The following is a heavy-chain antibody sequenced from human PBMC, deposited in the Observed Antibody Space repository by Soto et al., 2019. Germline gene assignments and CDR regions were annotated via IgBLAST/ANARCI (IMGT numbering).Heavy chain of an antibody. CDR3: ARRTYNSGYDLYYYYGMDF. D-gene: IGHD5-12*01. V-gene: IGHV1-46*01. J-gene: IGHJ6*02. CDR1: GYTFTSYY. Sequence: GASVKVSCKASGYTFTSYYMHWVRQAPGQGLEWMGIINPSGGSTSYAQRFQGRVTMTRDTSTSTVYMELSSLRSEDTAVYYCARRTYNSGYDLYYYYGMDFWGQGTTVTVSS. CDR2: INPSGGST.